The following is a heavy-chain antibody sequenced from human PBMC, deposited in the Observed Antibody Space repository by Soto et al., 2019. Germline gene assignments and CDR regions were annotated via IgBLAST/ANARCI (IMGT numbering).Heavy chain of an antibody. Sequence: SETLSLTCAVSGGSISSGGYSWSWIRQPPGKGLEWIGYIYHSGSTYYNPSLKSRVTISVDRSKNQFSLKLSSVTAADTAVYYCARPDNTGAFDIWGQGTMVTVSS. V-gene: IGHV4-30-2*01. J-gene: IGHJ3*02. CDR2: IYHSGST. CDR3: ARPDNTGAFDI. CDR1: GGSISSGGYS. D-gene: IGHD4-17*01.